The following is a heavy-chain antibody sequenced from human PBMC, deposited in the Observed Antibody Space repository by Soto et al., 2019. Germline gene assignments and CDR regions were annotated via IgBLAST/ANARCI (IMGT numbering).Heavy chain of an antibody. CDR1: GYTFTSYG. D-gene: IGHD1-1*01. CDR3: ARGRYGDY. CDR2: ISAHNDNT. V-gene: IGHV1-18*01. J-gene: IGHJ4*02. Sequence: QVHLVQSGAEVKKPGASVKVSCKCSGYTFTSYGITWVRQAPGQGLEWMGWISAHNDNTDYAQKLPGRVTVTRDTSTSAAYMELRSLGSDDTAVYYCARGRYGDYWGQGALVTVSS.